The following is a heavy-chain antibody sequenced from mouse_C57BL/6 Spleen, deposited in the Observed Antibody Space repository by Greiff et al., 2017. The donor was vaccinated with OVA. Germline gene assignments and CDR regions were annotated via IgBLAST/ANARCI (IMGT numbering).Heavy chain of an antibody. CDR2: INPINGGT. J-gene: IGHJ2*01. D-gene: IGHD1-1*01. CDR1: GYTFTDYY. Sequence: VQLQQSGPELVKPGASVKISCKASGYTFTDYYMNWVKQSHGKSLEWIGDINPINGGTSYNQKFTGKATLTVDKSSSTPYLHLRRLPSEHSAVLDSARVHYGSSDYVDDWGQGTTRTVSS. V-gene: IGHV1-26*01. CDR3: ARVHYGSSDYVDD.